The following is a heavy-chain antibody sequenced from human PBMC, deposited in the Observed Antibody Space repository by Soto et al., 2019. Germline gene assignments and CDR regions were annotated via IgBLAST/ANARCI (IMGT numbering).Heavy chain of an antibody. CDR2: INPSGGST. D-gene: IGHD2-2*01. J-gene: IGHJ6*02. CDR1: GYTFTSYY. Sequence: QVQLVQSGAEVKKPGASVKVSCKASGYTFTSYYMHWVRQAPGQGLEWMGIINPSGGSTSYAQKFQGRVTMTRDTSTSTVYMELSSLRSEDTAVYYCARQRVVVPAAITLYYYGMDVWGQGTTVTVSS. CDR3: ARQRVVVPAAITLYYYGMDV. V-gene: IGHV1-46*01.